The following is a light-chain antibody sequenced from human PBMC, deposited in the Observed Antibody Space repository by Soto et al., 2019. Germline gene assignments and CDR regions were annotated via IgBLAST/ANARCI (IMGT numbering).Light chain of an antibody. CDR1: QSISFY. CDR3: QQYNSYS. V-gene: IGKV1-5*01. Sequence: QSPSSLSASVGDRVTITCRASQSISFYLNWYEQRAGKAPKLLIYDTSKLQSGVPSRFSGSGSGTEFTLTISSIQPDDFATYYCQQYNSYSFGQGTKLDIK. J-gene: IGKJ1*01. CDR2: DTS.